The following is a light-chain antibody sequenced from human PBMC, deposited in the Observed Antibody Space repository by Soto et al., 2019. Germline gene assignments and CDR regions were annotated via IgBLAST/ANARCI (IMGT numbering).Light chain of an antibody. V-gene: IGKV3-20*01. CDR3: QKYGSSPWK. CDR1: QSVSSSY. Sequence: EIVLSQSPVTLSFSPGEIATLSCSASQSVSSSYLASYQQKPGQAPRLLIYGASSRATGIPDRFSGSGSGTAFTLTISRLEPEDFAVYYCQKYGSSPWKFGQGTKVDNK. J-gene: IGKJ1*01. CDR2: GAS.